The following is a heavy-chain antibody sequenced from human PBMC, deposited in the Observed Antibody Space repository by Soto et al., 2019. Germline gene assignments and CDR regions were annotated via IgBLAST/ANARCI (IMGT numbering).Heavy chain of an antibody. V-gene: IGHV3-23*01. D-gene: IGHD6-19*01. CDR3: ARRSSGWDFDY. Sequence: EVQLLESGGGLVQPGGSLRLSCAASGFTFSSYAMNWVRQAPGKGLEWVSVISGSGGSTYYADSVKGRFTISRDNSKNTLYLQMNSLRAEDTAVYDCARRSSGWDFDYWGQGTLVTVSS. J-gene: IGHJ4*02. CDR1: GFTFSSYA. CDR2: ISGSGGST.